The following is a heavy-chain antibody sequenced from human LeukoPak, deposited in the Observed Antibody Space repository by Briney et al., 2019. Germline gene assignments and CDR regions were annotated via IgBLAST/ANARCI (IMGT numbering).Heavy chain of an antibody. J-gene: IGHJ4*02. D-gene: IGHD3-10*01. CDR2: ISWNSGII. Sequence: PGGSLRLSCAASGFTFDDYAMHWVRQAPGKGLEWVSGISWNSGIIGYADAVKGRFTISRDNSKNTLYLQMNSLRAEDTAVYYCAKDQYGSGSYSCDYWGQGTLVTVSS. CDR3: AKDQYGSGSYSCDY. CDR1: GFTFDDYA. V-gene: IGHV3-9*01.